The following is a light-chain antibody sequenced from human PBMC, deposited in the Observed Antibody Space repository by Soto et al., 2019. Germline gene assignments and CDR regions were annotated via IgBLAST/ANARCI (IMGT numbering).Light chain of an antibody. CDR1: HDINTY. Sequence: DIQMTQSPSSLSASVGDRVTITCRASHDINTYLNWYQQKPGKAPNLLIYAASSLQSGVPSRFSGSGSGTDFTLTISSLQPEDFATYYCQQSYSSPWTFGQGTKVDIK. V-gene: IGKV1-39*01. J-gene: IGKJ1*01. CDR2: AAS. CDR3: QQSYSSPWT.